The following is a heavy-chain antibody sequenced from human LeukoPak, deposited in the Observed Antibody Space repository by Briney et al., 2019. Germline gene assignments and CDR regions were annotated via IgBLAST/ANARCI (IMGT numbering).Heavy chain of an antibody. Sequence: SETLSLTCTVSGGSISSYYWSWIRQPPGKGLEWIGHIYYSGSTHYNPSLKSRVTISVDTSRNQFSLKLSSVTAADTAVYYCARHVGNSGSGSYLTYFDYWGQGTLVTVSS. J-gene: IGHJ4*02. CDR3: ARHVGNSGSGSYLTYFDY. CDR2: IYYSGST. D-gene: IGHD3-10*01. CDR1: GGSISSYY. V-gene: IGHV4-59*08.